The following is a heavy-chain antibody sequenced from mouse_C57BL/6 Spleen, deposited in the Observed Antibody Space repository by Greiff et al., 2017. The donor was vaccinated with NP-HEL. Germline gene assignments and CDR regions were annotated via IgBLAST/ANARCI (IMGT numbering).Heavy chain of an antibody. Sequence: VKLMESGPGLVAPSQSLSITCTVSGFSLTSYGVHWVRQPPGKGLEWLVVIWSDGSTTYNSALKSRLSISKDNSKSQVFLKMNSLQTDDTAMYYCARRGDYDNYYAMDYWGQGTTLTVSS. J-gene: IGHJ2*01. CDR2: IWSDGST. CDR1: GFSLTSYG. V-gene: IGHV2-6*03. CDR3: ARRGDYDNYYAMDY. D-gene: IGHD2-4*01.